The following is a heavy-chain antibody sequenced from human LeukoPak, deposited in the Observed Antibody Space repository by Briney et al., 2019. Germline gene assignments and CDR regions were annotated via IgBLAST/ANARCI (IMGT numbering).Heavy chain of an antibody. CDR1: GFTFSSYA. D-gene: IGHD1-20*01. V-gene: IGHV3-30*02. CDR3: AKGEYNWNDGVDY. Sequence: GGSLRLSCAASGFTFSSYAMHWVRQAPGKGLEWVAFIRYDGSNKYYADSVKGRFTISRDNSKNTLYLQMNSLRAEDTAVYYCAKGEYNWNDGVDYWGQGTLVTVSS. CDR2: IRYDGSNK. J-gene: IGHJ4*02.